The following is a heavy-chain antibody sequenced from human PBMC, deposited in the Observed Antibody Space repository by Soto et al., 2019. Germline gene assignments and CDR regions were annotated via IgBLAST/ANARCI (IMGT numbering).Heavy chain of an antibody. D-gene: IGHD1-1*01. CDR2: INHSGST. CDR3: ARGPTTGYYYYYSYMAV. Sequence: YWSWIRQPPGKGLEWIGEINHSGSTNYNPSLKSRVTISVDTSKNQFSLKLSSVTAADTAVYYCARGPTTGYYYYYSYMAVWGKGTTVTVSS. V-gene: IGHV4-34*01. CDR1: Y. J-gene: IGHJ6*03.